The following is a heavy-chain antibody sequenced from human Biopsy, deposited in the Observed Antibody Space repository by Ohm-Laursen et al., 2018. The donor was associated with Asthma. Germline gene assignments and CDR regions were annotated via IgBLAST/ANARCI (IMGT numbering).Heavy chain of an antibody. CDR2: IYSGGTS. J-gene: IGHJ3*01. CDR3: VKDTYEDDYGYYTFDV. D-gene: IGHD3-22*01. CDR1: GFTVSRDH. Sequence: SLRLFCAASGFTVSRDHMFWVRQAPGKGLEWVSVIYSGGTSHTADSVRGRFTISRDFSKNTLHLQMHSLRVEDTAVYYCVKDTYEDDYGYYTFDVWGQGTMVTVSS. V-gene: IGHV3-53*01.